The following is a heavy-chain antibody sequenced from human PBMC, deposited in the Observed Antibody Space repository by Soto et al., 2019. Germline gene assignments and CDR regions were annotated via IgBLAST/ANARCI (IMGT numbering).Heavy chain of an antibody. J-gene: IGHJ4*02. V-gene: IGHV3-23*01. Sequence: EVQLLESGGGLVQPGASLRLSCAASGFTFSSYAMSWVRQAPGKGLEWVSVISGSDDSTYYADSVKGRFTISRDNSKNTLYLQMNSLRAEDTAVYYCANRRSSSTFDYWGQGTLVTVSS. CDR1: GFTFSSYA. CDR3: ANRRSSSTFDY. D-gene: IGHD6-6*01. CDR2: ISGSDDST.